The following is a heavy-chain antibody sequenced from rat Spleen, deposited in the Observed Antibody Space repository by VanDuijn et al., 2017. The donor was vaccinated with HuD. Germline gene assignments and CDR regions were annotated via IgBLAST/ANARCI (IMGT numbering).Heavy chain of an antibody. J-gene: IGHJ4*01. CDR1: GFSLTSYH. CDR2: IWTGGST. CDR3: ARDRPGISVMDA. D-gene: IGHD1-4*01. Sequence: QVQLKESGPGLVQPSQTLSLTCTVSGFSLTSYHVSWVRQPPGKGLEWMGVIWTGGSTGYNSLLKSRLSISRDISKSQVFLKMNSLQTEDTAIYYCARDRPGISVMDAWGQGASVTVSS. V-gene: IGHV2-43*01.